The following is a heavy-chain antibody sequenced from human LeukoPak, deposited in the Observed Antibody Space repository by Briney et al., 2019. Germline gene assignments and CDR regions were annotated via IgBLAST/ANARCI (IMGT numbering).Heavy chain of an antibody. Sequence: PSETLSLTCTVSGGSISGYYWSWIGQPPGKGLEWIGEIYYSGSTNYNPSLKSRVTISVDTSKNQFSLKLTSVTAADTAVYYCAREAGDYVGVLDYWGQGTLVTVSS. V-gene: IGHV4-59*01. CDR1: GGSISGYY. CDR3: AREAGDYVGVLDY. CDR2: IYYSGST. D-gene: IGHD4-17*01. J-gene: IGHJ4*02.